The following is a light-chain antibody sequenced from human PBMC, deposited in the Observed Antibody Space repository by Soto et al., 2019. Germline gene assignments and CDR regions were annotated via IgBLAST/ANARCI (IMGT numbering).Light chain of an antibody. J-gene: IGLJ1*01. CDR2: EVS. CDR1: SSDVGGYSS. CDR3: ISYAGSNNYV. Sequence: QSVLTQPPSASGSPGQSVTISCTGTSSDVGGYSSVAWFQHHPGKAPKLMIYEVSKRPSGVPDRFSGSKSGNTASLTVSGLQAEDEADYYCISYAGSNNYVFGTGTKVTV. V-gene: IGLV2-8*01.